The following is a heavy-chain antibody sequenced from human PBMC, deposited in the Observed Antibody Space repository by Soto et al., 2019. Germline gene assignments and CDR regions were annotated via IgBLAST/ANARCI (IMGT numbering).Heavy chain of an antibody. Sequence: QVQLVQSGAEVKKPGSSVKVSCKTSGVTFNTFAISWVGQAPGQGLGYMGGIIPVLGPANYAQRFQGSVTISADKATIAAYLEVSNLTSEDTGVYYCAMAAKRYFDYWGQGTLVTVSP. CDR1: GVTFNTFA. V-gene: IGHV1-69*06. J-gene: IGHJ4*02. CDR2: IIPVLGPA. CDR3: AMAAKRYFDY.